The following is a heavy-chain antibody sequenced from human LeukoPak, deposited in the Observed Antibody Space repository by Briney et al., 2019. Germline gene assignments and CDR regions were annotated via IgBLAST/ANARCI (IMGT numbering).Heavy chain of an antibody. D-gene: IGHD3-16*01. V-gene: IGHV3-23*01. CDR2: VSNNGGST. CDR1: GFTFSSYA. CDR3: AKGVSVLGAARHDH. Sequence: GGSLRLSCAASGFTFSSYAMSWVRQAPGKGLEWVSSVSNNGGSTYYADSVKGRFTISRDTSKNTLYLQMNSLRAEDTAVYYCAKGVSVLGAARHDHWGQGTLVTVSS. J-gene: IGHJ4*02.